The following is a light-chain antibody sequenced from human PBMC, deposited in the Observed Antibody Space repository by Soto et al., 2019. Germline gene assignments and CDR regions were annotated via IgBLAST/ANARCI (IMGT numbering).Light chain of an antibody. CDR2: RNT. CDR1: NSNVGAGYD. J-gene: IGLJ3*02. Sequence: QPVLTQPPSVSGAPGQRVTISCTGSNSNVGAGYDVHWYQQLPGTAPKLLIYRNTNRPSGVPDRFSGSKSGTSASLAITGLRAEDEADYYCQSYDTSLSGYWVFGGGTKLTVL. V-gene: IGLV1-40*01. CDR3: QSYDTSLSGYWV.